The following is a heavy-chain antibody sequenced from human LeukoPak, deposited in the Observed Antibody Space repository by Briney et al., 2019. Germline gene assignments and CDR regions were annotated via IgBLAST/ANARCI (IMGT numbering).Heavy chain of an antibody. Sequence: PGGSLRLSCAASGFTFRTYDMSWVRQAPGQGLEWVSSISRSGSYIYYADSVKGRFTISRDNARNSLYLQMNSLRAEDTAVYYRARVVSYHCANGVCYPLLGYFGYWGQGTLVTVSS. J-gene: IGHJ4*02. CDR3: ARVVSYHCANGVCYPLLGYFGY. CDR2: ISRSGSYI. D-gene: IGHD2-8*01. CDR1: GFTFRTYD. V-gene: IGHV3-21*01.